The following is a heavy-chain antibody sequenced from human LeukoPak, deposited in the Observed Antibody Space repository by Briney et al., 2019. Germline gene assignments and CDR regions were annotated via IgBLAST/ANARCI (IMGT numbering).Heavy chain of an antibody. CDR2: ISSSGSTI. D-gene: IGHD3-22*01. CDR3: ARQNYYDSSGYYST. CDR1: GFTFSRYW. J-gene: IGHJ5*02. V-gene: IGHV3-48*04. Sequence: GGSLRLYCAASGFTFSRYWMHWVRQAPGKGLEWVSYISSSGSTIYYADSVKGRFTISRDNAKNSLYLQMNSLRAEDTAVYYCARQNYYDSSGYYSTWGQGTLVTVSS.